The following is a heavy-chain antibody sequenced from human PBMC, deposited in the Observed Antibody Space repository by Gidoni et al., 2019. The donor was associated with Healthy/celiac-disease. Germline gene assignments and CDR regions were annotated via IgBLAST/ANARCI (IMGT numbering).Heavy chain of an antibody. Sequence: QVQLQESDPGLVKPSQTLSLTCTVSVGSISSGGYYWSWIRQHPGKGLEWIGYIYYSGSTYYNPSLKSRVTISVDTSKNQFSLKLSSVTAADTAVYYCARVNYDSSGYYNPLAFDPWGQGTLVTVSS. CDR1: VGSISSGGYY. V-gene: IGHV4-31*03. J-gene: IGHJ5*02. CDR3: ARVNYDSSGYYNPLAFDP. D-gene: IGHD3-22*01. CDR2: IYYSGST.